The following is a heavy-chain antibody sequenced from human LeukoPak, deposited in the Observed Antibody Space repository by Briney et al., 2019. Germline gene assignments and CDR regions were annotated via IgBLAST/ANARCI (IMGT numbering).Heavy chain of an antibody. CDR3: ARGAYCSGGRGPDAFDI. V-gene: IGHV3-72*01. CDR1: GFTFSDYY. D-gene: IGHD2-15*01. Sequence: GGSLTLSCAASGFTFSDYYMDWVRQAPGKGLEWIGRSRNKANSYTTEYAASVKGRFTISRDHSKNSLSLQMNSLKREDRAVYYCARGAYCSGGRGPDAFDIWGQGTMVTVSS. CDR2: SRNKANSYTT. J-gene: IGHJ3*02.